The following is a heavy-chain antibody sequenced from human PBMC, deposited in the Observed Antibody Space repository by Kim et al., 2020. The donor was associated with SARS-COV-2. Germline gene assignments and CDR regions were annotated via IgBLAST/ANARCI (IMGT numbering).Heavy chain of an antibody. D-gene: IGHD3-10*01. CDR3: TTDIGEPSSPFDY. CDR2: IKSKTDGGTT. CDR1: GFTFSNAW. V-gene: IGHV3-15*01. J-gene: IGHJ4*02. Sequence: GGSLRLSCAASGFTFSNAWMSWVRQAPGKGLEWVGRIKSKTDGGTTDYAAPVKGRFTISRDDSKNTLYLQMNSLKTEDTAVYYCTTDIGEPSSPFDYWGQGTLVTVSS.